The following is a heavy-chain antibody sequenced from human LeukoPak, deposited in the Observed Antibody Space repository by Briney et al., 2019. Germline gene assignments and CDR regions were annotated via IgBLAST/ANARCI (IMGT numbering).Heavy chain of an antibody. Sequence: SETLSLTCAVYGESFTGYYWTWIRQPPGKGLEWIGEINHSGSTNYNPSLKSRVTVSVDRSKNQFSLKLTSVTAADRAVYYCARAQGTVAIGYWGQGTLVTVSS. CDR2: INHSGST. CDR1: GESFTGYY. V-gene: IGHV4-34*01. J-gene: IGHJ4*02. CDR3: ARAQGTVAIGY. D-gene: IGHD1/OR15-1a*01.